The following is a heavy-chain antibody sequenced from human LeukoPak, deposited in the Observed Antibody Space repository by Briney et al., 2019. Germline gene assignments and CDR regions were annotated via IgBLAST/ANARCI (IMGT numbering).Heavy chain of an antibody. CDR3: ARTGVYYYDSSGYYRYFDY. V-gene: IGHV1-69*01. Sequence: SVKVSCKASGGTFSSYAISWVRQAPGQGLEWMGGIIPIFGTANYAQKFQGRVTITADESTSTAYMELSSLRSEDTAVYYCARTGVYYYDSSGYYRYFDYWGQGTLVTVSS. CDR1: GGTFSSYA. J-gene: IGHJ4*02. D-gene: IGHD3-22*01. CDR2: IIPIFGTA.